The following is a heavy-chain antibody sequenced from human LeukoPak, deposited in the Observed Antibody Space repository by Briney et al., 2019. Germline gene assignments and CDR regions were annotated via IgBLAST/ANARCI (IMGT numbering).Heavy chain of an antibody. J-gene: IGHJ4*02. D-gene: IGHD3-22*01. CDR2: FHPEDGET. V-gene: IGHV1-24*01. Sequence: ASVKVSCKVSGYTVTELSMHWVRQSPGKGLEWMGGFHPEDGETIYAQKFQGRVTMAEDTSTDTAYMELSSLRSEDTAVYYCARSPYYYDSSGYPPFDYWGQGTLVTVSS. CDR3: ARSPYYYDSSGYPPFDY. CDR1: GYTVTELS.